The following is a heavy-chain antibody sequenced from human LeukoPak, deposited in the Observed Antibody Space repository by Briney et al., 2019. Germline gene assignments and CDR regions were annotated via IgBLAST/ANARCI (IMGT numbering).Heavy chain of an antibody. V-gene: IGHV4-30-4*01. J-gene: IGHJ4*02. CDR1: GGSISSGDYY. CDR2: IYYSGST. D-gene: IGHD4-17*01. Sequence: PSETLSLTCTVSGGSISSGDYYWSWIRQPPGKGLEWIGYIYYSGSTYYNPSLKSRVTISVDTSKNQFSLKLSSVTAADTAVYYCARFRPRHDTVTGFDYWGQGTLVTVSS. CDR3: ARFRPRHDTVTGFDY.